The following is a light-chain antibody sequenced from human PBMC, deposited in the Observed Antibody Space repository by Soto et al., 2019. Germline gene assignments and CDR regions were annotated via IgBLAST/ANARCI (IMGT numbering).Light chain of an antibody. Sequence: EIVMTQSPATLSVSPGERATLSCRASQSVSSNLAWYQQKPGQAPRLLIYGASTRATGIPARFSGSSPWTEFTLGISTLQSEAFAVDYCHHYNNWRPYTFGQGTKLDIK. CDR3: HHYNNWRPYT. CDR1: QSVSSN. V-gene: IGKV3-15*01. CDR2: GAS. J-gene: IGKJ2*01.